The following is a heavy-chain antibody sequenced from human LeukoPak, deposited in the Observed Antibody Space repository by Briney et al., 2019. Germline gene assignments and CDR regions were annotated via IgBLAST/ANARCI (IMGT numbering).Heavy chain of an antibody. Sequence: SETLPLTCTVSGDSIRSGGHFWSWIRQHPEKGLEWIGYIYYSGTTKYNPSLKSRVTISVDTSTNQFSLKLTSVTAADTAVYYCAREIITEGDCFDPWGQGILVTVSS. J-gene: IGHJ5*02. D-gene: IGHD3-10*01. CDR3: AREIITEGDCFDP. CDR2: IYYSGTT. CDR1: GDSIRSGGHF. V-gene: IGHV4-31*03.